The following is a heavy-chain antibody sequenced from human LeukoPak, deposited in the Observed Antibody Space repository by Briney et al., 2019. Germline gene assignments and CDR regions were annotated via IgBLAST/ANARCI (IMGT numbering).Heavy chain of an antibody. CDR1: GFTFSSYV. Sequence: GGSLRLSCAGSGFTFSSYVMSWVRQAPGKGLEWVSIISGGGVKTYYADSVKGRFTISRDNSKNTLYLQMNSLGAEDTAVYYCAKARDAYNFYYFDYWGQGTLVTVSS. CDR2: ISGGGVKT. CDR3: AKARDAYNFYYFDY. J-gene: IGHJ4*02. V-gene: IGHV3-23*01. D-gene: IGHD5-24*01.